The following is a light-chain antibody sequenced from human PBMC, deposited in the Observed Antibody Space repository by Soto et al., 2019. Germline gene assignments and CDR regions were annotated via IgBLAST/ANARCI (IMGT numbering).Light chain of an antibody. CDR3: QKYGSSPWK. CDR1: QSVSSSY. J-gene: IGKJ1*01. V-gene: IGKV3-20*01. CDR2: GAS. Sequence: EIVLTHSPGTLSLSPGEIATLSCRAIQSVSSSYLAWYQQKPGQAPRLLIYGASSRATGIPDRFSGSGSGTGFTLTISRLEPEDFAVYYCQKYGSSPWKFGQGTKVDIK.